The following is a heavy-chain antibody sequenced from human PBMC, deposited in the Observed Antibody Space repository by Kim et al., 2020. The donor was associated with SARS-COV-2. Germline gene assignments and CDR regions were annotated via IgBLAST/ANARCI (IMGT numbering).Heavy chain of an antibody. V-gene: IGHV3-23*03. CDR1: GLTFSSHA. CDR3: GNSPYIWNYYHY. Sequence: GGSLRLSCAASGLTFSSHAMSWVRQAPGKGLQWVSVIYTGGSSTSYSDSVKGRLTISRDDSKNTLYLQMNILSAEDTAVYFCGNSPYIWNYYHYWGRGTLVTVSS. CDR2: IYTGGSST. J-gene: IGHJ4*02. D-gene: IGHD3-16*01.